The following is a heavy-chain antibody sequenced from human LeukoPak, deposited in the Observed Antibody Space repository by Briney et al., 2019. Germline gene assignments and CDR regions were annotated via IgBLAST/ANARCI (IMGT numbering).Heavy chain of an antibody. CDR1: GFTFSSYA. Sequence: GGSLRLSCAASGFTFSSYAMSWVRQAPGKGLEWVSSISSSGSYIYYADSLRGRFTITRDNAKNSLYLQMNSLRAEDTAVYYCARGNTAMVFFDYWGQGTLVTVSS. CDR3: ARGNTAMVFFDY. V-gene: IGHV3-21*01. CDR2: ISSSGSYI. J-gene: IGHJ4*02. D-gene: IGHD5-18*01.